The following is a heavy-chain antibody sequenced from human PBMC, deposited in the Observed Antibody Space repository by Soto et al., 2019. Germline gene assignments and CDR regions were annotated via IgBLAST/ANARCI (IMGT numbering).Heavy chain of an antibody. J-gene: IGHJ6*02. V-gene: IGHV3-33*01. CDR3: ARGRPTFLDDGDYAGFGYYGMDV. D-gene: IGHD4-17*01. CDR2: IWYDGSNK. CDR1: GFTFSSYG. Sequence: PGGSLRLSCAASGFTFSSYGMHWVRQAPGKGLEWVAVIWYDGSNKYYADSVKGRFTISRDNSKNTLYLQMNSLRAEDTAVYYCARGRPTFLDDGDYAGFGYYGMDVWGQGTKVTVSS.